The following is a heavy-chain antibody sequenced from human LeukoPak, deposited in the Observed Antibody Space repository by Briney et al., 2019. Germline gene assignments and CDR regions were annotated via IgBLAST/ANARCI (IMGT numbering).Heavy chain of an antibody. CDR1: GGSTSSYY. V-gene: IGHV4-59*01. CDR3: ARVIGSGSYGLYY. Sequence: SETLSLTCTVSGGSTSSYYWSWIRLPPGKGLEWIGYIYYSGSTNYNPSLKSRVIISVDTSKNQFSLKLSSVTAADTAVYYCARVIGSGSYGLYYWGQGTLVTVSS. D-gene: IGHD1-26*01. J-gene: IGHJ4*02. CDR2: IYYSGST.